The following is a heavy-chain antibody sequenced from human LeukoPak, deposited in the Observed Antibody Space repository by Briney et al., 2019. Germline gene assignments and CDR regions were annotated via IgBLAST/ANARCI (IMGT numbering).Heavy chain of an antibody. D-gene: IGHD3-22*01. CDR3: ASSGSYYDSSGYYYPYNDY. V-gene: IGHV4-34*01. J-gene: IGHJ4*02. CDR2: INHSGST. Sequence: PSETLPLTCAVYGGSFSGYYWSWIRQPPGKGLEWIGEINHSGSTNYNPSLKSRVTISVDTSKNQFSLKLSSVTAADTAVYYCASSGSYYDSSGYYYPYNDYWGQGTLVTVSS. CDR1: GGSFSGYY.